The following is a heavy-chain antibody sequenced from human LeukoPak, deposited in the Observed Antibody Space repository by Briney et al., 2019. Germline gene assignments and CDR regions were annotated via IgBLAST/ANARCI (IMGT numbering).Heavy chain of an antibody. CDR1: GGSFSGYY. V-gene: IGHV4-31*11. J-gene: IGHJ3*02. D-gene: IGHD6-25*01. CDR3: ARDRGYSNLAFDI. Sequence: SETLSLTCAVYGGSFSGYYWSWIRQHPGKGLEWIGYIYYSGSTYYNPSLKSRVTISVDTSKNQFSLKLSSVTAADTAVYYCARDRGYSNLAFDIWGQGTMVTVSS. CDR2: IYYSGST.